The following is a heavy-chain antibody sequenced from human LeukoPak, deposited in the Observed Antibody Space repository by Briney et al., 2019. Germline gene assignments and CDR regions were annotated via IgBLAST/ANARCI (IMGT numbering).Heavy chain of an antibody. J-gene: IGHJ5*02. CDR3: ARESFRGSYNWFDP. V-gene: IGHV1-2*02. Sequence: GASVKVSCKASGYTFTGYYMHWVRQAPGQGLEWMGWINPNSGGTNYAQKFQGRVTMTRDTSISTAYMELSRLRSDDTAVYYCARESFRGSYNWFDPWGQGTLVTVSS. CDR1: GYTFTGYY. CDR2: INPNSGGT.